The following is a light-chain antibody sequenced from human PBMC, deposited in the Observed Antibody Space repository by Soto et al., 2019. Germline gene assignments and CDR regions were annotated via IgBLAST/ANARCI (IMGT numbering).Light chain of an antibody. V-gene: IGKV3-11*01. CDR1: QSVNNY. CDR2: DAS. J-gene: IGKJ3*01. Sequence: EIVLTQSPATLSLSPGERATLSCRASQSVNNYLAWYQQKPGQAPRLLISDASNRATGIPARFSGSGSGTDFTLTISSLEPEDFAVYYCQQRSNWSFTFGPGTQWISN. CDR3: QQRSNWSFT.